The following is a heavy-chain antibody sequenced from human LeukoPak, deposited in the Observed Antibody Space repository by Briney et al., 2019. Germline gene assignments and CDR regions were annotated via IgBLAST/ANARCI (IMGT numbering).Heavy chain of an antibody. V-gene: IGHV1-2*02. Sequence: ASVKVSCKASGYTFTGYYMHWVRQAPGQGLEWMGWINPNSGGTNYAQKFQGRVTMTRDTSISTAYMELSRLRSDDTAVYYCARAFKTNIVVVPAAPKSWFDPWGQGTLVTVSS. CDR1: GYTFTGYY. CDR2: INPNSGGT. J-gene: IGHJ5*02. D-gene: IGHD2-2*01. CDR3: ARAFKTNIVVVPAAPKSWFDP.